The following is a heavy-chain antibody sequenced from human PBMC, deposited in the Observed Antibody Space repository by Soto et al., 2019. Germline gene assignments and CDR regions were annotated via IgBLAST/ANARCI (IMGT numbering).Heavy chain of an antibody. CDR2: IYHIGST. D-gene: IGHD3-9*01. Sequence: QVQLQESGPGLVKPSGTLSLTCAVSGGSISSSNWWSWVRQPPGKGLEWIWEIYHIGSTNYNPSLRSRATISVDKSKNQFSFKVNSVTAADTAVYFCASLRQYNGMEVWGQGTTVTVSS. CDR3: ASLRQYNGMEV. J-gene: IGHJ6*02. CDR1: GGSISSSNW. V-gene: IGHV4-4*02.